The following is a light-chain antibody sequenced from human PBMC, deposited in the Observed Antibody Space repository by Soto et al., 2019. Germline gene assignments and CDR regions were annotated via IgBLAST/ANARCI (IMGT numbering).Light chain of an antibody. CDR3: QQSYSTPYT. CDR2: AAS. V-gene: IGKV1-39*01. CDR1: QSISSY. J-gene: IGKJ2*01. Sequence: DIQMTQSPSSLSASVGDRVTITCRASQSISSYLNWYQQKPGKAPKLPIYAASSLQSGVPSRFSRSGSGTDFTLTISSLQPEDFATYYCQQSYSTPYTFGQGTKLEIK.